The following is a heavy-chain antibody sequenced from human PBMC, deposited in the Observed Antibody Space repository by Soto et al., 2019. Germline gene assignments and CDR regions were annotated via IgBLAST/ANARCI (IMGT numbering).Heavy chain of an antibody. CDR2: IIAIFGTA. J-gene: IGHJ5*02. CDR1: GGTFSSDS. CDR3: ARGAITCARSHYWFDP. Sequence: QVQLVQSGAEVKKPGSSVKVSCKASGGTFSSDSINWVRQAPGQGLEWMGGIIAIFGTANYAQKFKGRVTISADESASTVYMELSSLGAEDTAVYYCARGAITCARSHYWFDPWGQGTLVTVSS. D-gene: IGHD3-10*01. V-gene: IGHV1-69*01.